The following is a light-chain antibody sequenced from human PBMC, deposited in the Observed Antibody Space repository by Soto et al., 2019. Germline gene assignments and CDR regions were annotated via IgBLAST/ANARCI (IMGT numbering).Light chain of an antibody. J-gene: IGKJ5*01. Sequence: EILLTQSPATFSVSPGERVTPSCRASQSVRNKLAWYQQQPGQAPGVLXYDTSTRATGLPARFSGSGSGADFTLTISSLQSEDSAVYYCQQYNSWSAITFGQGTRLEIK. CDR3: QQYNSWSAIT. CDR1: QSVRNK. V-gene: IGKV3-15*01. CDR2: DTS.